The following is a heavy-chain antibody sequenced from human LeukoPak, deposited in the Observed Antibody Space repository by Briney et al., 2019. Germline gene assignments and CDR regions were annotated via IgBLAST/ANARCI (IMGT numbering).Heavy chain of an antibody. CDR1: GFTFDDYV. CDR2: ISSSGGST. CDR3: AKVWEWLRDPFDY. D-gene: IGHD5-12*01. J-gene: IGHJ4*02. Sequence: HPGGSLRLSCAASGFTFDDYVMNWVRQAPGKGLEWVSGISSSGGSTYYADSVNGQFTISRDNSKNTLYLQMHSLRAEDTAVYYCAKVWEWLRDPFDYWGQGTLVTVSS. V-gene: IGHV3-23*01.